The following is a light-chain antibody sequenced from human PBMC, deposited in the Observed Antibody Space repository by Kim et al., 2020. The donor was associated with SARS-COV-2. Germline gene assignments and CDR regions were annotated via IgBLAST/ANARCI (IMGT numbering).Light chain of an antibody. CDR1: QSVSSAN. CDR2: GAS. V-gene: IGKV3-20*01. J-gene: IGKJ1*01. Sequence: EVVLTQSPGTLSLSPGERATLSCRASQSVSSANLAWYQQRSGQAPRLLIYGASTRATGIPDRFSGSGSGTDFTLTISRLEPEDFAVYYWQQYPSSPRTFGQGTKVDIK. CDR3: QQYPSSPRT.